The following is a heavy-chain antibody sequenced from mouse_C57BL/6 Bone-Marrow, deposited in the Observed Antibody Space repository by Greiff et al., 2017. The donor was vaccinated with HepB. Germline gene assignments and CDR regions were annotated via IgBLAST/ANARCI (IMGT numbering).Heavy chain of an antibody. CDR3: ARESNWYVDV. J-gene: IGHJ1*03. V-gene: IGHV5-17*01. CDR1: GFTFSDYG. Sequence: EVKLVESGGGLVKPGGSLKLSCAASGFTFSDYGMHWVRQAPEKGLEWVAYISSGSSTIYYADTVKGRFTHSRDNAKNTLFLQMTSLRSEDTAMYYCARESNWYVDVWGTGTTVTVSS. D-gene: IGHD1-3*01. CDR2: ISSGSSTI.